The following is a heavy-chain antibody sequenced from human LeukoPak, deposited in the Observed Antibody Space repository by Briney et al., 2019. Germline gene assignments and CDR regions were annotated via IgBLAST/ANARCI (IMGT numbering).Heavy chain of an antibody. Sequence: SETLSLTCTVSGGSISSYYWSWIRQPPGKGLEWIGYIYYGGSTNYNPSLKSRVTISVDTSKNQFSLKLSSVTAADTAVYYCARSYCSSTSCYDTGPYYYYYGMDVWGQGTTVTVSS. J-gene: IGHJ6*02. CDR2: IYYGGST. V-gene: IGHV4-59*08. CDR1: GGSISSYY. CDR3: ARSYCSSTSCYDTGPYYYYYGMDV. D-gene: IGHD2-2*01.